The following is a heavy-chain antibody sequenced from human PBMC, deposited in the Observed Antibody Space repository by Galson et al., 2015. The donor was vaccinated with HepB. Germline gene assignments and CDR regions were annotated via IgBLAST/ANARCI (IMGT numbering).Heavy chain of an antibody. D-gene: IGHD2-2*01. J-gene: IGHJ4*02. Sequence: QSGAEVKKPGESLKISCKGSGYSFTNYWIAWERQMPGEGLEWMGGIYPDDSDTRYSPAFQGQVTISADKYTRTAYLQWSSLKVSDTAVYYCARDCTYCSSTSSSYWGQGTLVTVSS. CDR1: GYSFTNYW. CDR3: ARDCTYCSSTSSSY. V-gene: IGHV5-51*01. CDR2: IYPDDSDT.